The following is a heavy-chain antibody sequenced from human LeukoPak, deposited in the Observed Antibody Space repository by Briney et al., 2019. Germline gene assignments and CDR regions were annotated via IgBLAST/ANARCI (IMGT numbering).Heavy chain of an antibody. V-gene: IGHV4-34*01. CDR1: GGSFSGYY. J-gene: IGHJ4*02. D-gene: IGHD3-22*01. CDR3: ARDLVHDSSGYYY. CDR2: INHSGST. Sequence: SETLSLTCAVYGGSFSGYYWSWIRQPPGKGLEWIGEINHSGSTNYDPSLKSRVTISVDTSKNQFSLKLSPVTAADTAVYYCARDLVHDSSGYYYWGQGTLVTVSS.